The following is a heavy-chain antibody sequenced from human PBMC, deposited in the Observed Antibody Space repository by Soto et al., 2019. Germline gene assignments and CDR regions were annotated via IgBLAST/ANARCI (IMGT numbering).Heavy chain of an antibody. CDR3: ARDRLYGAGLIDV. CDR1: GFTFSSYG. D-gene: IGHD3-10*01. CDR2: ISSDGSDK. V-gene: IGHV3-30-3*01. Sequence: QVQLVESGGGVVQPGRSLRLSCAASGFTFSSYGMHWVRQAPGKGLEWVAVISSDGSDKYYADSVKGRFTISRHNSKNTLYVQLNRMRAEDTALYYCARDRLYGAGLIDVWGQGTTVTVSS. J-gene: IGHJ6*02.